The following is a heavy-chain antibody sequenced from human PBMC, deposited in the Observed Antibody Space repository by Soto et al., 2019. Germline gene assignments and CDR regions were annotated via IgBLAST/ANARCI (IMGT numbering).Heavy chain of an antibody. D-gene: IGHD4-17*01. V-gene: IGHV4-34*01. CDR2: INHSGST. CDR1: GGSFSGYY. CDR3: ARYDPTMYGDSTFDY. Sequence: SETLSLTCAVYGGSFSGYYWSRIRQPPGKGLEWIGEINHSGSTNYNPSLKSRVTISVDTSKNQFSLKLSSVTAADTAVYYCARYDPTMYGDSTFDYWGQGTLVTVSS. J-gene: IGHJ4*02.